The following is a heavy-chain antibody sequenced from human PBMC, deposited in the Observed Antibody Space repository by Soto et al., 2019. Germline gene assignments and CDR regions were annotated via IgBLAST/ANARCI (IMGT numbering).Heavy chain of an antibody. CDR1: GGSISSGGYS. V-gene: IGHV4-30-2*01. J-gene: IGHJ4*02. CDR3: AGGIAARPLGY. D-gene: IGHD6-6*01. CDR2: IYHSGST. Sequence: QLQLQESGSGLVKPSQTLSLTCAVSGGSISSGGYSWSWIRQPPGKGLEWIGYIYHSGSTYYNPSLQRRVTISVDRSKTQCSLKLRSVTAADTAVYYCAGGIAARPLGYWGQGTLVTVSS.